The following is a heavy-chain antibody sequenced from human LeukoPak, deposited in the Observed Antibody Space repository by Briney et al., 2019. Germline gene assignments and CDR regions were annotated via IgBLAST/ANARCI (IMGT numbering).Heavy chain of an antibody. CDR3: ARGEGDYYDSSGLDY. CDR2: ISAYNGNT. D-gene: IGHD3-22*01. Sequence: ASVNVSCKASGYTFTSYGISWVRQAPGQGLEWMGWISAYNGNTNYAQKLQGRVTMTAHTSTSTAYMELRSLRSDDTAVYYCARGEGDYYDSSGLDYWGQGTLVTVS. V-gene: IGHV1-18*01. CDR1: GYTFTSYG. J-gene: IGHJ4*02.